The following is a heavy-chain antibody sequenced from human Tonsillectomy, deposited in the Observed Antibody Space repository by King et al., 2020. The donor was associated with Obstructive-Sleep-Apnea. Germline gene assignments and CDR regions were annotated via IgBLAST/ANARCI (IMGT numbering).Heavy chain of an antibody. J-gene: IGHJ4*02. CDR3: ARDHHWAFDS. CDR1: GFTFDTYS. CDR2: IGPRSGDI. V-gene: IGHV3-48*04. D-gene: IGHD7-27*01. Sequence: VQLVESGGGLVQPGGSLRLSCAASGFTFDTYSMNWVRQAPGKGLERISYIGPRSGDILYADSVRGRFTISRDNADNSLYLRMNSLRAEDTAVYFCARDHHWAFDSWGQGILVTVSS.